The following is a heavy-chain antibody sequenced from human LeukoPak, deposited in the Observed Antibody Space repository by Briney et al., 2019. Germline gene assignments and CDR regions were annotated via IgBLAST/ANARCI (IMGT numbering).Heavy chain of an antibody. J-gene: IGHJ4*02. CDR1: GGSVSDYY. D-gene: IGHD1-1*01. CDR2: TYISGST. V-gene: IGHV4-4*07. Sequence: PSETLSLTCTVSGGSVSDYYWSWIRQPAGKGLEWIGRTYISGSTNYNPSLKSRVTMSVDTSKNQFSLKLSSVTAADTAVYYCARDRGTWNDDGFDYWGQGTLVTVSS. CDR3: ARDRGTWNDDGFDY.